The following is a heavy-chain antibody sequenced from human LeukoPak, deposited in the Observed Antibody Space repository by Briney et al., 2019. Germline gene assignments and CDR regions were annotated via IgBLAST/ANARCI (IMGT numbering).Heavy chain of an antibody. V-gene: IGHV4-61*08. CDR3: AKNTSSSPWFEP. CDR2: VYYIGTT. D-gene: IGHD6-6*01. J-gene: IGHJ5*02. CDR1: GGSVSSPDSY. Sequence: PSETLSLTCIVSGGSVSSPDSYWSRIRQPPGTGLEWIGNVYYIGTTSHNSSLKSRVTISVDTSKNQFSLEVTSVTAADTAVYYCAKNTSSSPWFEPWGQGTLVTVSS.